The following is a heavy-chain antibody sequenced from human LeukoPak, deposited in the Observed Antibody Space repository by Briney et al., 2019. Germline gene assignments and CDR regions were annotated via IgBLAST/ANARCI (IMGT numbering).Heavy chain of an antibody. CDR1: GGSFSGYY. CDR2: INHSGST. CDR3: ARGEMAYDY. V-gene: IGHV4-34*01. Sequence: SETLSLTCAVYGGSFSGYYWSWIRQPPGKGLEWIGEINHSGSTNYNPSLKSRVTISVDTSKNQFSLKLSSVTAADTAVYYCARGEMAYDYWGQGTLATVSS. D-gene: IGHD5-24*01. J-gene: IGHJ4*02.